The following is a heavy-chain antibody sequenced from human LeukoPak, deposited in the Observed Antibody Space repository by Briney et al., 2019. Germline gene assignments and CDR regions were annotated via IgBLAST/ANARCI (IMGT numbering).Heavy chain of an antibody. J-gene: IGHJ4*02. D-gene: IGHD2-15*01. CDR2: IRYDGSVK. V-gene: IGHV3-30*02. CDR3: AKDRGFCSGSSSCNSFDY. Sequence: PGGSLRLSCAASRFSFSTYGMHWVRQAPGKGLEWVAFIRYDGSVKDYADSVKGRFTISRDNSKNTLYLQMNSLRAEDTAVYYCAKDRGFCSGSSSCNSFDYWGQGTLVTVSS. CDR1: RFSFSTYG.